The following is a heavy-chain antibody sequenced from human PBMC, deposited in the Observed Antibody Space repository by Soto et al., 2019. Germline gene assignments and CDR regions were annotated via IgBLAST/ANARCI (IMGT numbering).Heavy chain of an antibody. CDR2: MSYDGSNK. D-gene: IGHD6-13*01. CDR3: ATEAEEASSRRGLDT. CDR1: GFTFSSYA. J-gene: IGHJ5*02. V-gene: IGHV3-30-3*01. Sequence: GVSLRLSCAASGFTFSSYAMHWIRQAPGKGLEWVAVMSYDGSNKYYAESVKGRFTISRDNSKNTLSLQMSSLRGEDTAAYYCATEAEEASSRRGLDTWGQGTLVTVSP.